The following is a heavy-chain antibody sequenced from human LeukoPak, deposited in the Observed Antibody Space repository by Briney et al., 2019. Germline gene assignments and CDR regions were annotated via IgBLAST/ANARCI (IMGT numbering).Heavy chain of an antibody. CDR3: TTGIFDY. V-gene: IGHV3-15*01. CDR1: GFTFSNAW. J-gene: IGHJ4*02. D-gene: IGHD1-14*01. CDR2: IKSKAAGGTT. Sequence: GGSLRLSCAASGFTFSNAWMNWVRQAPGKGLEWVGRIKSKAAGGTTDYAAPVKGRFTISRDDSKNTLYLQMNSLKTEDTAVYYCTTGIFDYWGQGTLVTVSS.